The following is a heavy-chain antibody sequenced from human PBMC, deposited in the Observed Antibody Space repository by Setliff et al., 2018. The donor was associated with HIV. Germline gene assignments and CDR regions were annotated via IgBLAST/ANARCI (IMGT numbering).Heavy chain of an antibody. CDR1: GFTFSSYT. D-gene: IGHD6-13*01. V-gene: IGHV3-48*01. Sequence: PGGSLRLSCAVSGFTFSSYTMNWVRQAPGKGLEWISYISSSSNTIYYADSVKGRFTISRDNAKNSLYLQMNSLRAEDTAVYYCAKPVPGITAAGLAPDVWGQGTTVTVSS. CDR2: ISSSSNTI. J-gene: IGHJ6*02. CDR3: AKPVPGITAAGLAPDV.